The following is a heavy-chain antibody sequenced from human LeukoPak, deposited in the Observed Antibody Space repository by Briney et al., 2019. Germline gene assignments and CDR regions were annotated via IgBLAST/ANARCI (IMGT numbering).Heavy chain of an antibody. D-gene: IGHD4-17*01. CDR1: GGSISSYY. Sequence: SETLSLTCTVSGGSISSYYWSWIRQPPGKGLEWIGYIYYSGSTNYNPSLKSRVTISVDTSMNQFSPKLSSVTAADTAVYYCARVDRNPTVTEGWFDPWGQGTLVTVSS. CDR2: IYYSGST. V-gene: IGHV4-59*01. J-gene: IGHJ5*02. CDR3: ARVDRNPTVTEGWFDP.